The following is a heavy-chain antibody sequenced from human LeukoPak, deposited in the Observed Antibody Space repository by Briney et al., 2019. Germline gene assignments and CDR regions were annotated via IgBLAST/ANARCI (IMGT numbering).Heavy chain of an antibody. CDR3: ARDLGYCSSTSCYVIDY. Sequence: SVKVSCKASGCTFTGYYMNWVRQAPGQGLEWIGRINPNSGGTNYAQKFQGRVTMTRDTSISTAYMELSRLRSDDTAVYYCARDLGYCSSTSCYVIDYWGQGTLVTVSS. CDR1: GCTFTGYY. V-gene: IGHV1-2*06. CDR2: INPNSGGT. J-gene: IGHJ4*02. D-gene: IGHD2-2*01.